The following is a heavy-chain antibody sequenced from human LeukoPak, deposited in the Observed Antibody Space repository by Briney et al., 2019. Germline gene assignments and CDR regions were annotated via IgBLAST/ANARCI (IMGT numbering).Heavy chain of an antibody. Sequence: GGSLRLSCAASGFTFSDYYMSWIRQAPGKGLEWVSYISSSGSTIYYADSVKGRFTISRDNAKNPLYLQMNSLRAEDTAVYYCARAVHMAAAAGTFFDYWGQGTLVTVSS. CDR2: ISSSGSTI. D-gene: IGHD6-13*01. J-gene: IGHJ4*02. CDR1: GFTFSDYY. V-gene: IGHV3-11*01. CDR3: ARAVHMAAAAGTFFDY.